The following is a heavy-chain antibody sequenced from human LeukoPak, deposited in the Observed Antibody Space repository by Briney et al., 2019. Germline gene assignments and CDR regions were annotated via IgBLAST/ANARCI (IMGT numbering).Heavy chain of an antibody. J-gene: IGHJ6*02. V-gene: IGHV1-18*01. Sequence: ASVKVSCKASGYTFTSYGISWVRQAPGQGLEWMGWISAYNGNTNYAQKLQGRVTMTTDTSTSTAYMELSRLRSDDTAVYYCAKATTFYYYGMDVWGQGTTVTVSS. CDR3: AKATTFYYYGMDV. CDR2: ISAYNGNT. D-gene: IGHD1-7*01. CDR1: GYTFTSYG.